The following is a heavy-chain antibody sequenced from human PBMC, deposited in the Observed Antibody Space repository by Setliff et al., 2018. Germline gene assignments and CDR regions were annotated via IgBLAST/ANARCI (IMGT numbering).Heavy chain of an antibody. D-gene: IGHD3-22*01. J-gene: IGHJ4*02. V-gene: IGHV4-38-2*02. CDR2: IYHSGST. Sequence: SETLSLTCTVSGYSISSGYYWGWIRQPLGKGLEWIGSIYHSGSTYYNPSLKSRVTISVDTSKNQFSLKLSSVTAADTAVYYCARGPPEYYYDSSGYTTLDYWGQGTLVTVSS. CDR3: ARGPPEYYYDSSGYTTLDY. CDR1: GYSISSGYY.